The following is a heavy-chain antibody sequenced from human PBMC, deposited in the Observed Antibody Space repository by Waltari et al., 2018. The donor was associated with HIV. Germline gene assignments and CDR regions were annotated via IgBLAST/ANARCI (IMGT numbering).Heavy chain of an antibody. V-gene: IGHV4-34*01. D-gene: IGHD3-10*01. CDR1: GVYFRGYY. Sequence: QVQLQQWGAGLLKPSETLSLTCAVYGVYFRGYYWRWIRQSPGKGLEWIGEINHSGSTNYNPSLKSRVTMSVDTSKNQFSLKLSFVTAADTAVYYCARGGNYYGSGSYYKLDYWGQGTLVTVSS. J-gene: IGHJ4*02. CDR3: ARGGNYYGSGSYYKLDY. CDR2: INHSGST.